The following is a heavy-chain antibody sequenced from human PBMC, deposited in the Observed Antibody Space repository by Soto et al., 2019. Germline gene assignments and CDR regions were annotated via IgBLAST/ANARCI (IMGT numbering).Heavy chain of an antibody. V-gene: IGHV5-51*01. CDR2: IYPGDSDT. D-gene: IGHD1-26*01. CDR1: GYIFTNYW. CDR3: ARPYSGGPNDPFDV. Sequence: PGESLKISCKGSGYIFTNYWINWVRQMPGKGLEWMGIIYPGDSDTRYSPSFQGQVTISVDTSINTAYLQWSSLKASDTAMYYCARPYSGGPNDPFDVWGQGTMVTVSS. J-gene: IGHJ3*01.